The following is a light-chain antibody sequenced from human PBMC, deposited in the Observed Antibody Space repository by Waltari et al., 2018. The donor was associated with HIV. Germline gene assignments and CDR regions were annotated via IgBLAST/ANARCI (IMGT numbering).Light chain of an antibody. CDR2: LGS. CDR3: MQARQSTFT. CDR1: QSLLHSNGDNY. J-gene: IGKJ3*01. V-gene: IGKV2-28*01. Sequence: DVVMTQSPISLSVSPGESASISCRSSQSLLHSNGDNYLDWYFQKPGQSPQLLIYLGSIRAPGVPDRFSSAGSGTDFTLRICRVEPEDVGVYYCMQARQSTFTFGPGTKIEI.